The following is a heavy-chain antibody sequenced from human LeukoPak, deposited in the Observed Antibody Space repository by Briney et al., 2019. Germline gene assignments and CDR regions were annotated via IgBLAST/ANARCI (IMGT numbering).Heavy chain of an antibody. CDR1: GFXXSXXX. CDR3: VRDDNAGHSGLGDF. J-gene: IGHJ4*02. Sequence: GGSLRLSCAASGFXXSXXXXXWVXXAPXKXXVXVSXXSSDGSSTTYADSVKGRFTISRDNAKNTLSLQMNSLRAEDTAVYYCVRDDNAGHSGLGDFWGQGTLVTVSS. CDR2: XSSDGSST. V-gene: IGHV3-74*01. D-gene: IGHD4-23*01.